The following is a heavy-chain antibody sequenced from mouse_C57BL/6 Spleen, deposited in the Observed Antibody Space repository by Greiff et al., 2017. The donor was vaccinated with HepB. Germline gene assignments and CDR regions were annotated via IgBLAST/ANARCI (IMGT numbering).Heavy chain of an antibody. CDR2: INPNNGGT. V-gene: IGHV1-26*01. J-gene: IGHJ2*01. CDR1: GYTFTDYY. CDR3: AGGNLGY. Sequence: EVQLQQSGPELVKPGASVKISCKASGYTFTDYYMNWVKQSHGKSLEWIGDINPNNGGTSYNQKFKGKATLTVDKSSSTAYMELRSLTSEDSAVYYCAGGNLGYWGKGTTLTVSS.